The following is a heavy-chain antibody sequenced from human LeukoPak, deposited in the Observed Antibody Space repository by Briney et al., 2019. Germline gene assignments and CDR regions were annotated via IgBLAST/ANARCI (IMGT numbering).Heavy chain of an antibody. CDR2: ISYDGSNK. J-gene: IGHJ5*02. Sequence: GRSLRLSCAASGFTFSSYAMHWVRQAPGKGLEWVAVISYDGSNKYYADSVKGRFIIPRDNSKNTLYLQMNSLRAEDTAVYYCARVQGNWFDPWGQGTLVTVSS. CDR3: ARVQGNWFDP. V-gene: IGHV3-30-3*01. CDR1: GFTFSSYA.